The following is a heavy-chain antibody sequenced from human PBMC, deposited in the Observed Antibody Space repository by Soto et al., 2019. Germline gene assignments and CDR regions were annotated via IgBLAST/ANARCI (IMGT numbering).Heavy chain of an antibody. CDR2: ISYDGSNK. D-gene: IGHD1-26*01. J-gene: IGHJ6*02. V-gene: IGHV3-30*18. Sequence: PGGSLRLSCAASGFTFSSYGMHWVRQAPGKGLEWVAVISYDGSNKYYADSVKGRFTISRDNSKNTLYLQMNSLRAEDTAVYYCAKDSGSYSSYCMDVWGQGTTVTVSS. CDR3: AKDSGSYSSYCMDV. CDR1: GFTFSSYG.